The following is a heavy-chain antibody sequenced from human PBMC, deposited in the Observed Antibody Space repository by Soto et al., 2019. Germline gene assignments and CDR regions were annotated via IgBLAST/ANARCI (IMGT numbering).Heavy chain of an antibody. Sequence: QVQLVQSGAEVKKPGASVKVSCKASGYTFTSYYMHWVRQAPGQGLEWMGIINPSGGSTSYAQKFQGRVTMTRDTSTSTGYMELSSLRSEDTAVYYCARGADILTGPDWFDPWGQGTLVTVSS. CDR3: ARGADILTGPDWFDP. V-gene: IGHV1-46*01. CDR1: GYTFTSYY. J-gene: IGHJ5*02. CDR2: INPSGGST. D-gene: IGHD3-9*01.